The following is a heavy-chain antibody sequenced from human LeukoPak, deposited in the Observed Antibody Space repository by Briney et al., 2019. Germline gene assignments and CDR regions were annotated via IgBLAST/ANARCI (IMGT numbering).Heavy chain of an antibody. CDR3: ARDSTIYDFWSGYHHY. Sequence: PGGSLRLSCAASGFTFSSYWMSWVRQAPGKGLEWEANIKQDGSEKYYVDSVKGRFTISRDNAKNSLYLQMNSLRAEDTAVYYCARDSTIYDFWSGYHHYWGQGTLVTVSS. J-gene: IGHJ4*02. V-gene: IGHV3-7*01. CDR1: GFTFSSYW. D-gene: IGHD3-3*01. CDR2: IKQDGSEK.